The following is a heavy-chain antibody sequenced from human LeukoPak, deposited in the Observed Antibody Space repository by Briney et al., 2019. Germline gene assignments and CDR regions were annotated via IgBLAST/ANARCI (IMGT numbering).Heavy chain of an antibody. D-gene: IGHD3-10*01. V-gene: IGHV3-7*01. CDR1: GFTFSSYA. Sequence: GGSLRLSCAASGFTFSSYAMSWVRQAPGKGLEWVASIKPDGSDTYYVGSVKGRCTISRDNAKNSVYLEVSSLRGDDTAVYYCGRVYGSGSYYVTFDPWGQGTLVTVSS. CDR3: GRVYGSGSYYVTFDP. CDR2: IKPDGSDT. J-gene: IGHJ5*02.